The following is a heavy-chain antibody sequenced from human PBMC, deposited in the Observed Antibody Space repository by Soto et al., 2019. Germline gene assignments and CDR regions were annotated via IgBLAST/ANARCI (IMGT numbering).Heavy chain of an antibody. CDR3: ARGRDYYGSGSYYSNYYYYGMDV. J-gene: IGHJ6*02. V-gene: IGHV4-34*01. D-gene: IGHD3-10*01. CDR1: GGSFSGYY. Sequence: SETLSLTCAVYGGSFSGYYWSWIRQPPGKGLEWIGEINHSGSTNYNPSLKSRVTISVDTSKNQFSLKLSSVTAAGTAVYYCARGRDYYGSGSYYSNYYYYGMDVWGQGTTVTVSS. CDR2: INHSGST.